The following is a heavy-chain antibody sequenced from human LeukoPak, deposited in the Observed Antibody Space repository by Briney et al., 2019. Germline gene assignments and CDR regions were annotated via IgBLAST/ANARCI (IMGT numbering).Heavy chain of an antibody. D-gene: IGHD3-10*01. V-gene: IGHV4-4*02. J-gene: IGHJ4*02. CDR2: IYHSGST. CDR3: ARDARYGSGSYYDY. CDR1: GGSISSSNW. Sequence: SGTLSLTCAVSGGSISSSNWWSWVRQPPGKGLEWIGEIYHSGSTNYNPSLKSRVTISVDKPKNQFSLKLSSVTAADTAVYYCARDARYGSGSYYDYWGQGTLVTVSS.